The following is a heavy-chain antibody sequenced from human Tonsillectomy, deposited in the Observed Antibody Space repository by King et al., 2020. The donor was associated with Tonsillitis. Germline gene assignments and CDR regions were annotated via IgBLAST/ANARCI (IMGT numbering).Heavy chain of an antibody. D-gene: IGHD2-15*01. V-gene: IGHV5-51*01. CDR2: IYPGDSDT. J-gene: IGHJ4*02. Sequence: QLVQSGAEVKKPGESLKISCKGSGYSFTTYWIGWVRKMPGKGLEWMGIIYPGDSDTTYSPPFQGQVTISADKSISTAYLQWSSLKASDTAMYYCARHVGRCSGGSCYEEIDYWGQGTLVTVSS. CDR1: GYSFTTYW. CDR3: ARHVGRCSGGSCYEEIDY.